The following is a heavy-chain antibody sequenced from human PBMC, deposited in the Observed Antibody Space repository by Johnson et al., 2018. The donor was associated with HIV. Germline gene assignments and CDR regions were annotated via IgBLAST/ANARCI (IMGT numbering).Heavy chain of an antibody. CDR3: ARDGPPYYGGNSGGAFDI. D-gene: IGHD4-23*01. CDR2: VSYDGSNK. CDR1: GFTFSSYG. V-gene: IGHV3-30*19. J-gene: IGHJ3*02. Sequence: QVQLVESGGGVVQPGRSLRLSCAASGFTFSSYGMHWVRQAPGKGLEWVAVVSYDGSNKYYADSVKGRFTISRDNSKNTLYLQMNSLRAEDTAVYYCARDGPPYYGGNSGGAFDIWGQGTMVTVSS.